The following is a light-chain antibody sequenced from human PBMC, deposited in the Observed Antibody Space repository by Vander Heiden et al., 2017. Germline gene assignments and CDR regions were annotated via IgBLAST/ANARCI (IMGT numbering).Light chain of an antibody. V-gene: IGLV2-8*01. CDR1: SSDVGGYNF. J-gene: IGLJ2*01. CDR3: SSYAGGNNVV. Sequence: QSALTQPPSASGSPGQSVTISCTGTSSDVGGYNFVSWYRQHPGKAPELMVYEVSKRPSGVPDRFSGSKSGNTASLTVSGLQAEDEADYYCSSYAGGNNVVFGGGTKLTVL. CDR2: EVS.